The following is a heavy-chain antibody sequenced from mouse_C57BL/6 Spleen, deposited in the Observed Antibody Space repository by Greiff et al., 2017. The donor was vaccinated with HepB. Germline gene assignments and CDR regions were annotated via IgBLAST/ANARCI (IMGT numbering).Heavy chain of an antibody. J-gene: IGHJ1*03. D-gene: IGHD1-1*01. CDR1: GFSLTSYG. CDR2: IWSGGST. CDR3: ARNCYYGSRTYFDV. Sequence: QVQLQQSGPGLVQPSQSLSITCTVSGFSLTSYGVHWVRQSPGKGLEWLGVIWSGGSTDYNAAFISRLSISKDNSKSQVFFKMNSLQADDTAIYYCARNCYYGSRTYFDVWGTGTTVTVSS. V-gene: IGHV2-2*01.